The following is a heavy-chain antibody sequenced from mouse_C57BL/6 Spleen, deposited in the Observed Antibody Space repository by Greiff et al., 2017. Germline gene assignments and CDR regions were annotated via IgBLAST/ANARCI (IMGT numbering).Heavy chain of an antibody. J-gene: IGHJ4*01. CDR2: IYPSDSET. CDR1: GYTFTSYW. Sequence: VQLQQPGAELVRPGSSVKLSCKASGYTFTSYWMDWVKQRPGQGLEWIGNIYPSDSETHYNQKFKDKATLTVDKSSSTAYMQLSSLTSEDSAVYYCARKGSYYSNHYAMDYWGQGTSVTVSS. CDR3: ARKGSYYSNHYAMDY. D-gene: IGHD2-5*01. V-gene: IGHV1-61*01.